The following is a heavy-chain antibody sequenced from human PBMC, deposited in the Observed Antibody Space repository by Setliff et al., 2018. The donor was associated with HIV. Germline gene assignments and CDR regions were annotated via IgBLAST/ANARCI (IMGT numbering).Heavy chain of an antibody. CDR2: IIPIFKSA. V-gene: IGHV1-69*05. CDR3: AGTSGDAYNYEGAFDV. CDR1: GDTFNNYG. J-gene: IGHJ3*01. D-gene: IGHD5-12*01. Sequence: SVKVSCKVSGDTFNNYGLNWVRQAPGQGLEWMGGIIPIFKSADYAQKFQGRVTITTDESTSTAYMDLSSLKSEDTAIYYCAGTSGDAYNYEGAFDVWGQGTLVTVSS.